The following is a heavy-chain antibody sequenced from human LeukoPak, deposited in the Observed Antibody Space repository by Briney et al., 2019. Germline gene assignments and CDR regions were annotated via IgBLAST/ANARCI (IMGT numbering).Heavy chain of an antibody. CDR3: AKGSKEVLFTRDHYMDV. CDR2: IRYDGSNK. V-gene: IGHV3-30*02. D-gene: IGHD3-3*01. CDR1: GFTFSSYG. Sequence: GGSLRLSCAASGFTFSSYGMHWVRQAPGKGLKWVAFIRYDGSNKYSADSVKGRFTISRDNSKNTLYLQMNSLRAEDTAVYYCAKGSKEVLFTRDHYMDVWGKGTTVTVSS. J-gene: IGHJ6*03.